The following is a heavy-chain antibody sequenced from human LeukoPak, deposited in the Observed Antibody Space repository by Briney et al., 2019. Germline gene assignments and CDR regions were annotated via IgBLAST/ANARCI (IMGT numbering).Heavy chain of an antibody. V-gene: IGHV3-21*01. J-gene: IGHJ4*02. D-gene: IGHD2-15*01. CDR2: ISSSSSYI. Sequence: GGSLRLSCAASGFTFSSYSMNWVRQAPGKGLEWVSSISSSSSYIYYADSVKGQFTISRDNAKNSLYLQMNSLRAEDTAVYYCARDDVVVVGGSYFDYWGQGTLVTVSS. CDR3: ARDDVVVVGGSYFDY. CDR1: GFTFSSYS.